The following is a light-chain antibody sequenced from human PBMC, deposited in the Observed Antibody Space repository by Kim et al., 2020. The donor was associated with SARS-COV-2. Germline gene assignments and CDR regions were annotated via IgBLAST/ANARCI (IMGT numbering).Light chain of an antibody. J-gene: IGLJ2*01. CDR3: QAWDSNTVV. CDR1: KLGDKY. V-gene: IGLV3-1*01. Sequence: SYELTQPPSVSVSPGQTASITCSGDKLGDKYASWYQQKPGQSPVVVIYQDNKRPSGIPERFSGSSSGNTATRTISETQAMDEADYYCQAWDSNTVVFGGGTKLTVL. CDR2: QDN.